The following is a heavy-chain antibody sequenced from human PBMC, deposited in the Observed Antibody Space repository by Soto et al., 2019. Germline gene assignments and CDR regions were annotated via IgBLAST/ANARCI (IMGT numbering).Heavy chain of an antibody. CDR1: GGSFGGYY. D-gene: IGHD1-1*01. Sequence: QVRLQQWGTGLLKSSETLSLTCAVYGGSFGGYYWSWLRQPPGKGLEWIGEINHSGSTNYNPSLKSRVTISVDTSKNQFSLKVTSVTAADTAVYYCATANWSHHYFDPWGQGTLVTVSS. CDR3: ATANWSHHYFDP. V-gene: IGHV4-34*01. CDR2: INHSGST. J-gene: IGHJ5*02.